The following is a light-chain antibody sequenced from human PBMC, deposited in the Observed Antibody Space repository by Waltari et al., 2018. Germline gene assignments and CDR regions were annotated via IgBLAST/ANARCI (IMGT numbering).Light chain of an antibody. CDR3: AAWDGSLNGVV. V-gene: IGLV1-44*01. Sequence: QSVLTQPPSASGTPGQRVTISCSGSSPNIGPYNVTWYQHLPGAAPKLLICLNNQRPSGVPDRFSASKSGTSASLAISGLQSEDEADYYCAAWDGSLNGVVFGGGTKLTVL. CDR1: SPNIGPYN. CDR2: LNN. J-gene: IGLJ2*01.